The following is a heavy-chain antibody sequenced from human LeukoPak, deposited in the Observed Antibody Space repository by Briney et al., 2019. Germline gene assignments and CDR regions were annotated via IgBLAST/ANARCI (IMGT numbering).Heavy chain of an antibody. V-gene: IGHV3-20*04. CDR3: ARYVLDYGAFDY. CDR1: GFTFDDYR. J-gene: IGHJ4*02. CDR2: INWNGGST. Sequence: PGGSLRLSCAASGFTFDDYRMSGVGQAPGKGLEGVSGINWNGGSTDDADSVKGRFTISRDNAKNSLYLQMTSLRAEDTALYYCARYVLDYGAFDYWGQGTLVTVSS. D-gene: IGHD4-17*01.